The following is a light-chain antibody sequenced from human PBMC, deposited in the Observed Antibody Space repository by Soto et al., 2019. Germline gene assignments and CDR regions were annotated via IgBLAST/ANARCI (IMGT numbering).Light chain of an antibody. Sequence: QSALTQPASVSGSPGQSITISCTGTTSDVGGYNYVSWYQQHTGKAPKLMIYDVSNRPSGVSNRFSGSTSDNTASLTISGIQAEDEADYYCRTYKSRKTFWVFSGGTTLNVL. V-gene: IGLV2-14*01. CDR2: DVS. CDR3: RTYKSRKTFWV. J-gene: IGLJ3*02. CDR1: TSDVGGYNY.